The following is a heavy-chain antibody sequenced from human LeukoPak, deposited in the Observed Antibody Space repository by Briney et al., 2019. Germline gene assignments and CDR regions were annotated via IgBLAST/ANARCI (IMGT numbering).Heavy chain of an antibody. CDR2: IYPRGST. Sequence: SETLSLTCAVSGGSISSGSYSWSWIRQPPGKGLEWIGYIYPRGSTYYNPSLKSRVILSLDKSANQFSLNLSSVTAADTAVYYCARFSPRAMGNYLDFWGQGTLVTASS. CDR3: ARFSPRAMGNYLDF. V-gene: IGHV4-30-2*01. J-gene: IGHJ4*02. D-gene: IGHD7-27*01. CDR1: GGSISSGSYS.